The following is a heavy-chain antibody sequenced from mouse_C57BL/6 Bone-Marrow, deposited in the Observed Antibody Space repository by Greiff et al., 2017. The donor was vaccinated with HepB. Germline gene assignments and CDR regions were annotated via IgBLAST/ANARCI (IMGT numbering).Heavy chain of an antibody. CDR2: INPDSSTI. Sequence: AASGIDFSRYWMSWVRRAPGKGLEWIGEINPDSSTINYAPSLKDKFIISRDNAKNTLYLQMSKVRSEDTALYYCARDYSNYVRYWYFDVWGTGTTVTVSS. J-gene: IGHJ1*03. CDR3: ARDYSNYVRYWYFDV. D-gene: IGHD2-5*01. CDR1: GIDFSRYW. V-gene: IGHV4-1*01.